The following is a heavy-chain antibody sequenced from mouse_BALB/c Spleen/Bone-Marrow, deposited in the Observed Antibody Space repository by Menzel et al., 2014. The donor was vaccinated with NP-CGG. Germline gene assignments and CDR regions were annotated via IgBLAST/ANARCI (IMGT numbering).Heavy chain of an antibody. CDR1: GYAFSSSW. V-gene: IGHV1-82*01. CDR2: IYPGDGDT. D-gene: IGHD2-3*01. J-gene: IGHJ4*01. Sequence: QVQLQQSGPELVKPGASVKISCKASGYAFSSSWMNWVKQRPGQGLEGIGRIYPGDGDTKYNGKFKGKATLTADKSSSTAHMQLSSLTSVDSAVYFCARSDGYRDMDYWGQGTSVTVSS. CDR3: ARSDGYRDMDY.